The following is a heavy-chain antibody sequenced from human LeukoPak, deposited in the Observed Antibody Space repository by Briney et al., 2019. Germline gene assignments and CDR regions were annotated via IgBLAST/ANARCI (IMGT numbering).Heavy chain of an antibody. J-gene: IGHJ4*02. CDR2: INWNGGST. V-gene: IGHV3-20*04. Sequence: PGGSLRLSCAASGFTFDDYGMSWVRQAPGKGLEWVSGINWNGGSTGYADSVKGRFTISRDNAKNSLYLQMNNLRDDDTAVYYCARLSYDSGTHYTVYKYWGQGTLVTVSS. D-gene: IGHD3-10*01. CDR1: GFTFDDYG. CDR3: ARLSYDSGTHYTVYKY.